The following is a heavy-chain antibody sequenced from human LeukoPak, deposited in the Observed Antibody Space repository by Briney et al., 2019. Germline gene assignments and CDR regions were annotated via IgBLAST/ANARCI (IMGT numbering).Heavy chain of an antibody. CDR2: INPSGGST. V-gene: IGHV1-46*01. CDR1: GYTFTSYY. J-gene: IGHJ6*03. Sequence: GASVKVSCKASGYTFTSYYLHWVRQAPGQGLEWMGIINPSGGSTSYAQKFQGRVTMTRDMSTSTVYMELSSLRSEDTAVYYCARVSQSDYYYYYYMDVWGKGTTVTISS. CDR3: ARVSQSDYYYYYYMDV. D-gene: IGHD2-21*02.